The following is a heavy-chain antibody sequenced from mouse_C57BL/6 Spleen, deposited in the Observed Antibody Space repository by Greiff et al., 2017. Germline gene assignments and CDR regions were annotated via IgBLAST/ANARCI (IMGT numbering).Heavy chain of an antibody. CDR1: GYTFTSYW. V-gene: IGHV1-55*01. CDR3: ARGYGNHPYYAMDY. CDR2: IYPGSGST. D-gene: IGHD2-1*01. Sequence: VQLQQPGAELVKPGASVKMSCKASGYTFTSYWITWVKQRPGQGLEWIGDIYPGSGSTNYNEKFKSKATLTVDTSSSTAYMQLSSLTSEDSAVYYCARGYGNHPYYAMDYWGQGTSVTVSS. J-gene: IGHJ4*01.